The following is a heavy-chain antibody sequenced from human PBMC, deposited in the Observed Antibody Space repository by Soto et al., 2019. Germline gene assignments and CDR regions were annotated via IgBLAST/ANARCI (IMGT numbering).Heavy chain of an antibody. CDR1: GDSISSYY. J-gene: IGHJ4*02. CDR3: ARSNGDCGDY. D-gene: IGHD2-21*02. Sequence: PSETLSLTCTVSGDSISSYYWSWIRQPPGKGLEWIGYIYYSGSTNYNPSLKSRVTISVDTSKNQFSLKLSSVTAADAAVYYCARSNGDCGDYWSQGTLVTAPQ. CDR2: IYYSGST. V-gene: IGHV4-59*01.